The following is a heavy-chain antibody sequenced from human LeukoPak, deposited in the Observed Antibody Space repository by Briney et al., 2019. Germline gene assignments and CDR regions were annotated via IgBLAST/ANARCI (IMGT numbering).Heavy chain of an antibody. J-gene: IGHJ4*02. CDR3: AREFRSYGRYYFDY. CDR2: IYSGGST. V-gene: IGHV3-53*01. D-gene: IGHD1-26*01. Sequence: GGSLRLSCAASGFIVSSSYMSWVRQAPGKGLEWVSIIYSGGSTYYADSMKGRFTISRDNSKNTLYLQMNSLRAEDTAVYYCAREFRSYGRYYFDYWGQGTLVTVSS. CDR1: GFIVSSSY.